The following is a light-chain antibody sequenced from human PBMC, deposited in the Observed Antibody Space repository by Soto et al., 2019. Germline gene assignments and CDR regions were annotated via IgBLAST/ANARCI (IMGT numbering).Light chain of an antibody. V-gene: IGLV2-23*01. Sequence: QSALTQPASVSGSPGQSITISCTGTSSDIGSYDRVSWYQWHPGKAPKLIIYEDYRRPSQISNRFSGSKSGNTASLTISGLRAEDEADYYCCSYAGSNIFAVFGGGTKLTVL. CDR1: SSDIGSYDR. CDR2: EDY. J-gene: IGLJ2*01. CDR3: CSYAGSNIFAV.